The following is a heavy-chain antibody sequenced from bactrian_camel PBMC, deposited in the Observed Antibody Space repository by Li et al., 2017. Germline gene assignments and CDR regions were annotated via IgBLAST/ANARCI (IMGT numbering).Heavy chain of an antibody. CDR1: GYTRSSKC. V-gene: IGHV3S40*01. Sequence: VQLVESGGGSVQSGGSLTLSCVAPGYTRSSKCIGWFRRAPGKENEAVASIVPGGRSPNLSDFAKGRFTISQDAAKNSIDLQMNSLKPDDTAVYYCAATGQMLSVAGRRTQGTQVTVS. D-gene: IGHD1*01. CDR2: IVPGGRSP. J-gene: IGHJ4*01.